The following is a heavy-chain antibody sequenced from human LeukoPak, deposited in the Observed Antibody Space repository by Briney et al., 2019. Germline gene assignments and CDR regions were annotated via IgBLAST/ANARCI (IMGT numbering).Heavy chain of an antibody. Sequence: GGSLRLSCAASGFTFSSYTMNWVRQAPGKGLEWVSSISGSSSYMFYADSVKGRFTISRDNTKNSLYLHMNSLRADDTAVYYCAKAPTFAGFYFDYWGQGTLVTVSS. J-gene: IGHJ4*02. CDR3: AKAPTFAGFYFDY. D-gene: IGHD3-10*02. V-gene: IGHV3-21*01. CDR1: GFTFSSYT. CDR2: ISGSSSYM.